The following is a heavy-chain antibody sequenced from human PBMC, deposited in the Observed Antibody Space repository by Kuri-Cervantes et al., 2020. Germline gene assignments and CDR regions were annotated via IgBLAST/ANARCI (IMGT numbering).Heavy chain of an antibody. Sequence: ASVKVSCKASGYTFTGYYMHWVRQAPGQGLEWMGRINPNSGGTNYAQKFQGRVTMTRDTSTSTAYMELRSLRSDDTAVYYCARDEPSGYYKTHTGGMDVWGQGTTVTVSS. D-gene: IGHD3-22*01. V-gene: IGHV1-2*06. CDR1: GYTFTGYY. CDR3: ARDEPSGYYKTHTGGMDV. CDR2: INPNSGGT. J-gene: IGHJ6*02.